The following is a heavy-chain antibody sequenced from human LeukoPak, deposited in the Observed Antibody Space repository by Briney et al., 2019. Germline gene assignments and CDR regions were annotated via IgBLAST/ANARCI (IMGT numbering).Heavy chain of an antibody. J-gene: IGHJ4*02. D-gene: IGHD2-15*01. CDR1: GFTFSSYS. CDR2: ISSSSSYI. V-gene: IGHV3-21*01. CDR3: ARAGGYCSGGSCYSPRGVDY. Sequence: PGGSLRLSCAASGFTFSSYSMNWVRQAPGKGLEWVSSISSSSSYIYYADSVKGRFTISRDNAKNSLYLQMNSLRAEDTAVYYCARAGGYCSGGSCYSPRGVDYWGQGTLVTVSS.